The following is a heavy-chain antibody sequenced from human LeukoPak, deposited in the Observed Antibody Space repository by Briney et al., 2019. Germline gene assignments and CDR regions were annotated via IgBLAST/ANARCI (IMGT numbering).Heavy chain of an antibody. D-gene: IGHD3-22*01. V-gene: IGHV1-46*01. Sequence: GASVKVSCKASGYTFSTYFMHWVRQAPGQGLEWMGIIYPRNGDTSYAQKFQGRVTVTRDTSTSTVYMELSSLRSEDTAVYYCAREKLGVYDSSGYTLDYWGQGTLVTVSS. CDR2: IYPRNGDT. J-gene: IGHJ4*02. CDR1: GYTFSTYF. CDR3: AREKLGVYDSSGYTLDY.